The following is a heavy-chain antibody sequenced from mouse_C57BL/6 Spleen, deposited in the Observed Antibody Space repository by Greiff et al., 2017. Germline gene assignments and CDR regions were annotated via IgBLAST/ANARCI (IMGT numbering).Heavy chain of an antibody. Sequence: EVQLQQSGPELVKPGASVKMSCTASGYTFTDYNMPWVKQSHGKSLEWIGYINPNNGGPSYNQKFKGKATLTVNTSSSTSYMELRSLTTEDAAVYDCAREEANWSFDYWGQGTTLTVSS. D-gene: IGHD4-1*02. CDR1: GYTFTDYN. CDR2: INPNNGGP. CDR3: AREEANWSFDY. V-gene: IGHV1-22*01. J-gene: IGHJ2*01.